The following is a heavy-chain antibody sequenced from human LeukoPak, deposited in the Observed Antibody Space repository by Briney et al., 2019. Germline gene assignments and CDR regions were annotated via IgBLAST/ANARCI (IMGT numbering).Heavy chain of an antibody. CDR1: GFTFSSYA. CDR3: ARDPNGDYIGAFEI. J-gene: IGHJ3*02. V-gene: IGHV3-23*01. D-gene: IGHD4-17*01. Sequence: GGSLRLSCAASGFTFSSYAMSWVRQAPGKGPEWVSAIRGSGGGTYYADSVGGRFTVSRDNSKNSLYLQMNRLRAEDTAIYFCARDPNGDYIGAFEILGQGTKVTVSS. CDR2: IRGSGGGT.